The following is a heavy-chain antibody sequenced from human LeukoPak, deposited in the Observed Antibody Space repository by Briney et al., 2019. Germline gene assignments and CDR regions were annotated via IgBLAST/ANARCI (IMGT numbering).Heavy chain of an antibody. CDR2: IYSGGSA. CDR3: ARGTIFGVVIHY. D-gene: IGHD3-3*01. Sequence: GGSLRLSCAASGFTVSSNYMSWVRQAPGKGLEWVSVIYSGGSAYYADSVKGRFTISRDNSKDALYLQMHSLRAEDTAVYYCARGTIFGVVIHYWGQGPLVTVSS. CDR1: GFTVSSNY. J-gene: IGHJ4*02. V-gene: IGHV3-66*02.